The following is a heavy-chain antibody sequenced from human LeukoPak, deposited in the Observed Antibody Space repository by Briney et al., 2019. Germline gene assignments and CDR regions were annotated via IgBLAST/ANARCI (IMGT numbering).Heavy chain of an antibody. V-gene: IGHV3-30*18. Sequence: GGSLRLSCAASGFTFSSYGMHWVRQAPGKGLEWVAVISYDGSNKYYADSVKGRLTISRDNSKNTLYLQMNSLRAEDTAVYYCAKVGIVATAYGAFDIWGQGTMVTVSS. J-gene: IGHJ3*02. D-gene: IGHD5-12*01. CDR2: ISYDGSNK. CDR1: GFTFSSYG. CDR3: AKVGIVATAYGAFDI.